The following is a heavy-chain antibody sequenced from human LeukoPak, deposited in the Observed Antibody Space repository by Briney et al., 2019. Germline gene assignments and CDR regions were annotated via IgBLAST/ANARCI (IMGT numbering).Heavy chain of an antibody. CDR1: VGSFSGYY. V-gene: IGHV4-34*01. D-gene: IGHD2-2*01. CDR2: INHSGST. J-gene: IGHJ3*02. CDR3: ARALGYCSSTSCSLRAFDI. Sequence: SETLSLTCAVYVGSFSGYYWSWIRQPPGKGLEWIGEINHSGSTNYNPSLKSRVTISVDTSKNQFSLKLSSVTAADTAVYYCARALGYCSSTSCSLRAFDIWGQGTMVTVSS.